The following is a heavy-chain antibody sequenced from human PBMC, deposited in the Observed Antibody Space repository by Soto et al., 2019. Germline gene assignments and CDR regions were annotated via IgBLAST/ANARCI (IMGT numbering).Heavy chain of an antibody. J-gene: IGHJ6*02. D-gene: IGHD3-10*01. V-gene: IGHV4-59*01. CDR2: IYYSGST. CDR3: ARDSPDSWFGESSYYYYYGMDV. Sequence: QVQLQESGPGLVKPSETLSLTCTVSGGSISSYYWSWIRQPPGKGLEWIGCIYYSGSTNYNPSLKSRVTISVDTSKNQFSLKLSSVTAADTAVYYCARDSPDSWFGESSYYYYYGMDVWGQGTTVTVSS. CDR1: GGSISSYY.